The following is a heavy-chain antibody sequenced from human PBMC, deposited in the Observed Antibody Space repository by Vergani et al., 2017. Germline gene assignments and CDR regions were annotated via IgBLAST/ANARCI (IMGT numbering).Heavy chain of an antibody. J-gene: IGHJ2*01. CDR3: AKDMRGGGLLPFYWYFDL. D-gene: IGHD2-21*02. Sequence: EVQLVESGGGLVQPGRSLRLSCAASGFTFDDYAMHWVRHAPGKGLEWVSGISWNSGSIGYADSVKGRFTISRDNAKNSLYLQMNSLRAEDTALYYCAKDMRGGGLLPFYWYFDLWGRGTLVTVSS. CDR2: ISWNSGSI. V-gene: IGHV3-9*01. CDR1: GFTFDDYA.